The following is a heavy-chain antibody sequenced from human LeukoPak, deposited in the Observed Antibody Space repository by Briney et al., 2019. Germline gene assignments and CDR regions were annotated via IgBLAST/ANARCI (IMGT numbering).Heavy chain of an antibody. J-gene: IGHJ4*02. CDR3: AKDSEDIVVVPAAMDLPDY. D-gene: IGHD2-2*01. CDR2: IGTSTSYI. CDR1: GFTFSTYI. V-gene: IGHV3-21*01. Sequence: PGGSLRLSCAASGFTFSTYIMNWVRQTPGKGLEWVSSIGTSTSYIYYADSVKGRFTISRDNSKNTLYLQMNSLRAEDTAVYYCAKDSEDIVVVPAAMDLPDYWGQGTLVTASS.